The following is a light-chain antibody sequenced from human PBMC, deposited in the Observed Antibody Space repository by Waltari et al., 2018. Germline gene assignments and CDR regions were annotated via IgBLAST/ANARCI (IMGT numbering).Light chain of an antibody. CDR3: QQSYNFPIT. J-gene: IGKJ5*01. CDR1: QGISRY. Sequence: DIQMTQSPSSLSASVGDRVSITCRSSQGISRYLSWYQQKPGKAPNFLIYSASTLQSGVPSRFSASGSGTDFTLTISSLQPEDFAIYYCQQSYNFPITFGQGTRLEIK. V-gene: IGKV1-39*01. CDR2: SAS.